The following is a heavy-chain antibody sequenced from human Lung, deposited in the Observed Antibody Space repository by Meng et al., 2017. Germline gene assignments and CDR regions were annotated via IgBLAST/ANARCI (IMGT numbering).Heavy chain of an antibody. CDR2: INPKSGDT. J-gene: IGHJ4*02. CDR3: ARDEDISAAGKLFGDY. D-gene: IGHD6-25*01. V-gene: IGHV1-2*06. Sequence: QGTMVQLGAEVKKPGASVKVSCKPSGYNFPDYYIHWVRRAPGQGLEWMGRINPKSGDTHYAQKFQARVTMTGDTSISTAYMELSGLRSDDTAMYYCARDEDISAAGKLFGDYWGQGTLVTVSS. CDR1: GYNFPDYY.